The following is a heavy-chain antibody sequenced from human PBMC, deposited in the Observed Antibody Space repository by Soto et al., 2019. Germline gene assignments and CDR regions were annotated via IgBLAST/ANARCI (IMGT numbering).Heavy chain of an antibody. CDR2: INHSGST. CDR3: ARDGNWRLAY. D-gene: IGHD1-1*01. V-gene: IGHV4-34*01. Sequence: SQPKSLTCAVEEGYISGYYWSWISKKPGKGLERIGEINHSGSTNYNPSLKSRVTISVDTSKNQFSLKLSSVTAADTAVYYCARDGNWRLAYWGQGALVTVSS. CDR1: EGYISGYY. J-gene: IGHJ4*02.